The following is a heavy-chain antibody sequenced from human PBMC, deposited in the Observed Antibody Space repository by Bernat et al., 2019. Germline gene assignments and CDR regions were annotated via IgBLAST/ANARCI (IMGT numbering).Heavy chain of an antibody. CDR2: IYYSGST. CDR3: ARGPRFWSGYRFYDP. V-gene: IGHV4-59*01. D-gene: IGHD3-3*01. CDR1: GGSISSYY. Sequence: QVQLQESGPGLVKPSETLSLTCTVSGGSISSYYWSWIRQPPGKGLEWIGYIYYSGSTNYNPSLKSRVTISVDTSKNQFSLKLSSVTAADTAVYYCARGPRFWSGYRFYDPWGQGTLVTVS. J-gene: IGHJ5*02.